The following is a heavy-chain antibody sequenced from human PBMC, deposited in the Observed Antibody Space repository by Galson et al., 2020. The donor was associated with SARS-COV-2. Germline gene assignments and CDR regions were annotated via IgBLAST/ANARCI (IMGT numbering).Heavy chain of an antibody. V-gene: IGHV3-30-3*01. CDR3: AREGKAVTGLRGLADYYAMDV. D-gene: IGHD6-19*01. J-gene: IGHJ6*02. Sequence: GGYLRLSCAASGFTFSSYAMHWVRQAPGKGLEWVATISYEGGNKFYADSVKGRFTISRDNSKNTLYLQMNSLRAEDTAVFYCAREGKAVTGLRGLADYYAMDVWGQGTTVTVSS. CDR1: GFTFSSYA. CDR2: ISYEGGNK.